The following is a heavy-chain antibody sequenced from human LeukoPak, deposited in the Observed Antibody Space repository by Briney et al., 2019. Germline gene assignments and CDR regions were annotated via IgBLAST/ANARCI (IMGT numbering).Heavy chain of an antibody. CDR2: FNHSGST. D-gene: IGHD6-13*01. J-gene: IGHJ5*02. Sequence: PSETLSLTCAVYGGSFSGYYWSWIRQPPGKGLEWIGEFNHSGSTNYNPPLKSRVTISVDTSKNQFSLKLSSVTAADTAVYYCARGVAAAGIWFDPWGQGTLVTVSS. CDR3: ARGVAAAGIWFDP. CDR1: GGSFSGYY. V-gene: IGHV4-34*01.